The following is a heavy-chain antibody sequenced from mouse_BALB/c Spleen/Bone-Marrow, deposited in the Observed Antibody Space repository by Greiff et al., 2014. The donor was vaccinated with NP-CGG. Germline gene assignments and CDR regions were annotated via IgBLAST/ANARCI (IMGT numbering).Heavy chain of an antibody. J-gene: IGHJ2*01. Sequence: EVQLQQSGPELVKPGASVKISCKASVYTFTDYNMHWVKQSHGKSLEWIGYIYPYNGGTGYNQKFESKATLTVDNSSSTAYMELRSLTSEDSAVYYCATRFITTAGYWGQGTTLTVSS. D-gene: IGHD1-2*01. CDR2: IYPYNGGT. CDR1: VYTFTDYN. V-gene: IGHV1S29*02. CDR3: ATRFITTAGY.